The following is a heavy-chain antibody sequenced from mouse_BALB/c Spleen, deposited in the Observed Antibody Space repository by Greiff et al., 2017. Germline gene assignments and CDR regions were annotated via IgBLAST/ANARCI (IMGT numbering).Heavy chain of an antibody. CDR2: IFPGTGTT. CDR3: ATRWLLRDYAMDY. D-gene: IGHD2-3*01. V-gene: IGHV1S132*01. Sequence: VQGVESGAELVKPGASVKLSCKTSGITFTSYWIQWVKQRPGQGLGWIGEIFPGTGTTYYNEKFKGKATLTIDTSSSTAYMQLSSLTSEDSAVYFCATRWLLRDYAMDYWGQGTSVTVSS. CDR1: GITFTSYW. J-gene: IGHJ4*01.